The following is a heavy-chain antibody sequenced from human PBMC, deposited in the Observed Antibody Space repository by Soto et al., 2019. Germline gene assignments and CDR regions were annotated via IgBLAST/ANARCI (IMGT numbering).Heavy chain of an antibody. J-gene: IGHJ6*02. CDR3: ARGITGTPINEIYYYYYGMDV. CDR1: GYTFTNFG. D-gene: IGHD1-20*01. CDR2: ISAYNGNT. V-gene: IGHV1-18*01. Sequence: ASVKVSCKASGYTFTNFGISWVRQAPGQGLEWMGWISAYNGNTNYAQKFQGRVTMTRDTSTSTVYMELSSLRSEDTAVYYCARGITGTPINEIYYYYYGMDVWGQGTTVTVSS.